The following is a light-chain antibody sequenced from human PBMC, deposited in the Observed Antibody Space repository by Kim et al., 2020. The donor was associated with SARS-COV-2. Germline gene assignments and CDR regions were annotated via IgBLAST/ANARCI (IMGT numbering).Light chain of an antibody. J-gene: IGLJ1*01. V-gene: IGLV2-14*03. CDR3: TSYRGSGYV. Sequence: QSALTQPASVSGSPGQSITISCTGTSSDVGGYNYFSWYQQYPGKAPKLMIYDVFKLPSGVSNRFSGSESGNTASLTLSGLQAEDEADYYCTSYRGSGYVFGTGTKVTVL. CDR2: DVF. CDR1: SSDVGGYNY.